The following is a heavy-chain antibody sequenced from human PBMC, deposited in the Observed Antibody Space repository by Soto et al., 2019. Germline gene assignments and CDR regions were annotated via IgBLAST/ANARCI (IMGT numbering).Heavy chain of an antibody. CDR1: EFTFSSFW. J-gene: IGHJ1*01. D-gene: IGHD3-10*01. Sequence: GGSLRLSCAASEFTFSSFWISWVRQAPGKGLEWVANINQDGSAKFYVDSVRGRFTVSRDNAKSSLYLQMNNLRPDDTAVYYCARAGRGLDFQHWGQGTLVTVSS. CDR2: INQDGSAK. CDR3: ARAGRGLDFQH. V-gene: IGHV3-7*01.